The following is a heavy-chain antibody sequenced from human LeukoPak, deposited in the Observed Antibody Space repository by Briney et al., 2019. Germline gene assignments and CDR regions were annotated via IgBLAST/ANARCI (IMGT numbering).Heavy chain of an antibody. J-gene: IGHJ1*01. V-gene: IGHV2-5*01. CDR1: GFSLSTSGVG. CDR3: AHRGASSSSGWFAEYFQH. D-gene: IGHD6-6*01. CDR2: IYWNDDK. Sequence: ESGPTVVNPTQTLTLTCTFSGFSLSTSGVGVGWIRQPPGKALEWLALIYWNDDKRYSPSLKSRLTITKDTSKNQVVLTMTNMDPVDTATYYCAHRGASSSSGWFAEYFQHWGQGTLVTVSS.